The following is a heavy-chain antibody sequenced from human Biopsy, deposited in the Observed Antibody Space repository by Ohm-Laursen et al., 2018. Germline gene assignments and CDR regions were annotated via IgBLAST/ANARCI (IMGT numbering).Heavy chain of an antibody. D-gene: IGHD2/OR15-2a*01. CDR3: ARATNSTGWPYYYFYGMDV. Sequence: SETLSLTCPVSGGSISSDYWSWIRQTPGKGLEWIGYIYYSGSTNYNPSLKSRVTISVDTSKNQFSLRLNSVTAADTAVYYCARATNSTGWPYYYFYGMDVWGQGTTVTVFS. J-gene: IGHJ6*02. CDR1: GGSISSDY. V-gene: IGHV4-59*01. CDR2: IYYSGST.